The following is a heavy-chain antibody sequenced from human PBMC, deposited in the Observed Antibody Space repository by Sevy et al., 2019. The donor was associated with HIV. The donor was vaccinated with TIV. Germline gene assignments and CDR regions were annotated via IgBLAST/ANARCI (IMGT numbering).Heavy chain of an antibody. D-gene: IGHD3-3*02. CDR3: ARFLLAGMDV. CDR2: ISSSSSYI. CDR1: GFTFSSYS. V-gene: IGHV3-21*01. J-gene: IGHJ6*02. Sequence: GGSLRLSCAASGFTFSSYSMNWVRQAPGKGMEWVSSISSSSSYIYYADSVKGRFTISRDNAKNSLYLQMNSLRAEDTAVYYCARFLLAGMDVWGQGTTVTVSS.